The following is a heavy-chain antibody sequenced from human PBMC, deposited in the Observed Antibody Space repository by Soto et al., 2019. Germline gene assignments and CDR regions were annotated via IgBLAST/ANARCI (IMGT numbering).Heavy chain of an antibody. Sequence: QVQLVQSGAEVKKPGSSVILSCTTSGGNFSNYAISWVRQAPGQGLAWMVAIIPCFGTTHNEKKIQGRVTITADESTRTVYMYLSSLRWDDTAVNYCVRHQLLRAWLIWGHGTLVTVAS. CDR2: IIPCFGTT. J-gene: IGHJ1*01. D-gene: IGHD2-2*01. V-gene: IGHV1-69*01. CDR3: VRHQLLRAWLI. CDR1: GGNFSNYA.